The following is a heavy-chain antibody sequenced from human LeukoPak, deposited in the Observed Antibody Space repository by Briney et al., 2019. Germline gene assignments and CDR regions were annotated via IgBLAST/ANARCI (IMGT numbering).Heavy chain of an antibody. Sequence: PSQTLSLTCTVSGGSISSGGYYWSWIRQHPGKGLEWIGYIYYSGSTYYNPSLESRVTISVDTSKNQFSLKLSSVSAADTAVYYCARGGDVRLSLSFDYWGQGTLVTVSS. CDR2: IYYSGST. V-gene: IGHV4-31*03. CDR1: GGSISSGGYY. J-gene: IGHJ4*02. CDR3: ARGGDVRLSLSFDY.